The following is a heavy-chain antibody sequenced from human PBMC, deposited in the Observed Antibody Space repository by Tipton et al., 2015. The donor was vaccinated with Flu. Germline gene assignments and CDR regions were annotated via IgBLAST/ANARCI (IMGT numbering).Heavy chain of an antibody. CDR1: GFTVSSNY. CDR3: ATLTGDDY. J-gene: IGHJ4*02. CDR2: IYSDDTT. V-gene: IGHV3-53*01. D-gene: IGHD7-27*01. Sequence: VQLVQSGGGLIQPGGSLRLSCAASGFTVSSNYMSWVRQAPGKGLEWVSVIYSDDTTYYADSVKGRFTISRDNTKKSLYLQLNSLRAEDTAIYYCATLTGDDYWGQGIMVTVSS.